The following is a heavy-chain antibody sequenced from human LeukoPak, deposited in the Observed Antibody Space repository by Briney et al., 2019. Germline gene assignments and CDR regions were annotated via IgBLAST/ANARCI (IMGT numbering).Heavy chain of an antibody. D-gene: IGHD6-13*01. CDR2: MNPNSGNT. CDR3: ARAPIAAAGTTYWFDP. CDR1: GYTFTSYD. Sequence: ASVKVSCKASGYTFTSYDINWVRQATGQGLEWMGWMNPNSGNTGYAQKLQGRVTITRNTSISTAYMELSSLRSEDTAVYYCARAPIAAAGTTYWFDPWGQGTLVTVSS. J-gene: IGHJ5*02. V-gene: IGHV1-8*03.